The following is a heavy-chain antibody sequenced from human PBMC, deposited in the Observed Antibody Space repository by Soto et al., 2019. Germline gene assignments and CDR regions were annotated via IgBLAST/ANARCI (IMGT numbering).Heavy chain of an antibody. CDR3: ARSSHKESWFDP. CDR2: IYSSGST. V-gene: IGHV4-4*07. D-gene: IGHD6-13*01. J-gene: IGHJ5*02. CDR1: GGSVNNFY. Sequence: QVQLQESGPGLVKPSETLSLTCTVSGGSVNNFYWNWIRQPAGKGLEWIGRIYSSGSTNYNPSLRSRVTMSVDTSKNQFSLKLNSVTAADTAMYYCARSSHKESWFDPWGQGTLVTVSS.